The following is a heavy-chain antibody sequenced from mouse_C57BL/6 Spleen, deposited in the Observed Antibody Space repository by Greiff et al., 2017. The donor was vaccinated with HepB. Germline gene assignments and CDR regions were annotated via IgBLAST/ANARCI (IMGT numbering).Heavy chain of an antibody. Sequence: QVQLQQSGPELVKPGASVKISCKASGYAFSSSWMNWVKQRPGKGLEWIGRIYPGDGDTNYNGKFKGKATLTADKSSSTAYMQLSSLTSEDSAVYFCARPDGGGTWFAYWGQGTLVTVSA. CDR3: ARPDGGGTWFAY. CDR1: GYAFSSSW. V-gene: IGHV1-82*01. CDR2: IYPGDGDT. J-gene: IGHJ3*01.